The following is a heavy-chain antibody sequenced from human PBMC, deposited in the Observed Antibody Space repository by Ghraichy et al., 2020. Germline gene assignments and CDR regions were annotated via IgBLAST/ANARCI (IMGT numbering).Heavy chain of an antibody. CDR2: IYNRGNT. J-gene: IGHJ3*02. D-gene: IGHD2-15*01. V-gene: IGHV4-4*07. CDR1: GGSIGSFY. Sequence: SETLSLTCTVSGGSIGSFYWSWIRQPAGKGLEWIGRIYNRGNTNYNPSLKSRVPISVDASKNQFSLKLNSVTAADTAVYYCARYCSGGRCYGVDAFDMWGQGTMVTVSS. CDR3: ARYCSGGRCYGVDAFDM.